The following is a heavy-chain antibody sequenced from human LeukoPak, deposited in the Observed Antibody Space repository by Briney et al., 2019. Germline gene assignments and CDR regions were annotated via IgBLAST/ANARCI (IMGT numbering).Heavy chain of an antibody. D-gene: IGHD1-26*01. J-gene: IGHJ4*02. CDR2: ISSSSAHI. CDR1: GFTFSSYS. Sequence: GGSLRLSCAASGFTFSSYSMNWVRQAPGKGLEWVSFISSSSAHINYADSVKGRFTISRDNPRNSLYLQMNSLRAEDTAVYYCARDIGGSYTAIAYWGQGTLVTVSS. CDR3: ARDIGGSYTAIAY. V-gene: IGHV3-21*01.